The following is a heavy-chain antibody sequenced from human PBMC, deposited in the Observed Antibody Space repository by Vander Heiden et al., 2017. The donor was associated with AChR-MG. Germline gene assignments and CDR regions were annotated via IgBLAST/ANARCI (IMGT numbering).Heavy chain of an antibody. D-gene: IGHD6-13*01. Sequence: QVQLEESGPGLVKPSETLPLTCSVSGGSFSLYYWSWNRQPAGKELEWIGRIYTSGSTNYNPSLKSRVTMSVDTSKNQFSLKLSSVTAADTAVYYCAREYSSPQRRYFDYWGQGTLVTVSS. CDR3: AREYSSPQRRYFDY. J-gene: IGHJ4*02. CDR2: IYTSGST. CDR1: GGSFSLYY. V-gene: IGHV4-4*07.